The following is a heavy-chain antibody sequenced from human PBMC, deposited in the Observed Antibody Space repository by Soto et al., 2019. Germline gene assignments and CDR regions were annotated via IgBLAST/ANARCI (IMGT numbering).Heavy chain of an antibody. CDR1: GFSVSDFG. D-gene: IGHD6-19*01. V-gene: IGHV3-30*18. J-gene: IGHJ6*02. Sequence: GGSLRLSCLASGFSVSDFGLHWVRQAPGKGPQWVAVISFDGSDAYYLDSVKGRFTISRDESQNSVFLQMNSLRPEDTAVYYCAKDVASGPAYYYGVDVWGQGTTVTVSS. CDR2: ISFDGSDA. CDR3: AKDVASGPAYYYGVDV.